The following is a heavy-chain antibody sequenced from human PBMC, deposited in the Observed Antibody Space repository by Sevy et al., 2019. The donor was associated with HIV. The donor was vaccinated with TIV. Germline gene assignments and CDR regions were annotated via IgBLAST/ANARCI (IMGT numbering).Heavy chain of an antibody. CDR1: GFSFDSYG. Sequence: GGSLRLSCAVSGFSFDSYGMTWVRQAPGKGLEWVSGISGSGTRTYYADSVKGRFIISRDNSKNTLYLQMNSLRSEETGIYYLAKGGGGHYDPDEIGYYFYYYNMDVWGKGTTVTVSS. D-gene: IGHD3-22*01. V-gene: IGHV3-23*01. CDR2: ISGSGTRT. J-gene: IGHJ6*03. CDR3: AKGGGGHYDPDEIGYYFYYYNMDV.